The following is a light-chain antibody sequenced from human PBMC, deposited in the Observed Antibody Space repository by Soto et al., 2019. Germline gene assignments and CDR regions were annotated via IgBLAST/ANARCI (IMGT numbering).Light chain of an antibody. CDR2: ETS. J-gene: IGKJ2*01. V-gene: IGKV3-11*01. Sequence: VLTQSPATLSLSPGDRATLSCRASQSVSGYLGWYQQKPGQPPRLLIYETSKRTAVSPARFTGSGSGTDFKLTISSLEPVDFAGYDGHHHADWPSAFTFRQGTKLEVK. CDR3: HHHADWPSAFT. CDR1: QSVSGY.